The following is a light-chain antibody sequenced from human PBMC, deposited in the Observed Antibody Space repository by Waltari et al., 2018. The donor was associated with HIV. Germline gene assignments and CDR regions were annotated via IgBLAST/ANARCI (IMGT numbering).Light chain of an antibody. CDR3: QQSYSTPTT. V-gene: IGKV1-39*01. CDR1: QSIVNY. J-gene: IGKJ2*01. CDR2: GAS. Sequence: DIQMTQFPSSLSASIGDRVKISCRANQSIVNYLNWYQQRLGKAPKLLIYGASRLQSGVSSRFSGSGSGTAFSLTISSLQPEDFATYHCQQSYSTPTTFGQ.